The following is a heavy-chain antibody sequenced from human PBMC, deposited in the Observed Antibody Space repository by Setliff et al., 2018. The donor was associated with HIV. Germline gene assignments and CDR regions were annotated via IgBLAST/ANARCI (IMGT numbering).Heavy chain of an antibody. CDR2: VYYNWAT. CDR1: GDSFNGSHYL. CDR3: ARRIYGYNGKGFDY. D-gene: IGHD1-1*01. V-gene: IGHV4-39*07. J-gene: IGHJ4*02. Sequence: ETLSLTCTVSGDSFNGSHYLWGWIRQPPGKGLEWVGNVYYNWATYYNPSLKNRVTISVDTSQNQFSLKLSSVTAADTAIYYCARRIYGYNGKGFDYWGPGTLVTVSS.